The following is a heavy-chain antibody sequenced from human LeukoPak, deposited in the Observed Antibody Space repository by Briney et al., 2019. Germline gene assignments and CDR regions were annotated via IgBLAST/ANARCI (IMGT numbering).Heavy chain of an antibody. Sequence: GGSLRLSCAASGFTFSSYAMSWVRQAPGKGLEWVSSISASGGGTYYADSVKGRFTISSDNSKDTLYLQLSSLRVDDTAVYHCAKERDGDYVRYTHYWGQGTLVTVSS. J-gene: IGHJ4*02. CDR2: ISASGGGT. D-gene: IGHD4-17*01. V-gene: IGHV3-23*01. CDR1: GFTFSSYA. CDR3: AKERDGDYVRYTHY.